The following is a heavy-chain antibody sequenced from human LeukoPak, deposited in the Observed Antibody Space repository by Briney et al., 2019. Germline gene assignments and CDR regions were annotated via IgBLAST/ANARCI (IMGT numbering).Heavy chain of an antibody. CDR3: AKDRGRYCSSTSCWTLDY. V-gene: IGHV3-30*02. Sequence: GGSLRLSCAASGFTFSSYGMHWVRQAPGKGLEWVAFIQYDGSNKYYADSVKGRFTISRDNSKNTLYLQMNSLRAEDTAVYYCAKDRGRYCSSTSCWTLDYWGQGTLVTVSS. D-gene: IGHD2-2*01. J-gene: IGHJ4*02. CDR2: IQYDGSNK. CDR1: GFTFSSYG.